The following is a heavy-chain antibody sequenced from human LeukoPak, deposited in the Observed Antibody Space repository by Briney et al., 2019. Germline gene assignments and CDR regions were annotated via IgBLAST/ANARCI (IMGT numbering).Heavy chain of an antibody. Sequence: SETLSLTCTVSGGSISSSSYYWTWIRQPAGKGLEWIGRIDSSGSAIYNPSLKSRVTMSVDTSKNQFSLRLSSVTAADTAVYYCARQNYGAAPLRYWGQGTLVTVSS. CDR1: GGSISSSSYY. D-gene: IGHD4/OR15-4a*01. V-gene: IGHV4-61*02. CDR3: ARQNYGAAPLRY. J-gene: IGHJ4*02. CDR2: IDSSGSA.